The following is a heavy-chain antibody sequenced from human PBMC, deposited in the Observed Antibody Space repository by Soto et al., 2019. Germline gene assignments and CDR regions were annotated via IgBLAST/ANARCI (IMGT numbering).Heavy chain of an antibody. Sequence: EVQLVESGGGLVQPGGSLRLSCVVSGFTFSDHYMDWIRQAPGKGLEWLGRTRNKANSYNTEYAASVKGRFTISRDESNNSLYLQMNSLRIEDTAVYYCTRVTPTYQSDYWGQGSLVTVSS. V-gene: IGHV3-72*01. J-gene: IGHJ4*02. CDR1: GFTFSDHY. CDR2: TRNKANSYNT. CDR3: TRVTPTYQSDY. D-gene: IGHD2-2*01.